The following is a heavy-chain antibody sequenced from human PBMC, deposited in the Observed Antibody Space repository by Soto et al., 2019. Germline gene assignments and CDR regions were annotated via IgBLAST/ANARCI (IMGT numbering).Heavy chain of an antibody. D-gene: IGHD2-15*01. CDR3: ARGFRWLDY. V-gene: IGHV4-59*01. Sequence: SETLSLTCTVSGGSISSYYWNWIRQPPGKGLEWIGYIYYSGSTNYNPSLKSRVTISVDTSKNQISLKMRSVTAADTGVYYCARGFRWLDYWGQGTLVTVSS. CDR2: IYYSGST. J-gene: IGHJ4*02. CDR1: GGSISSYY.